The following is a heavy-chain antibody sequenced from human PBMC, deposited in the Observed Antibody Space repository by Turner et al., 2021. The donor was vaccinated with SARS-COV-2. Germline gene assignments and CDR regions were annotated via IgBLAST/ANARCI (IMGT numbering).Heavy chain of an antibody. CDR1: GGSISSSNW. J-gene: IGHJ4*02. CDR3: ARRYCMSTSCSNYFDY. V-gene: IGHV4-4*02. D-gene: IGHD2-2*01. CDR2: IYHRGST. Sequence: QVQLQDSGTGLVMPSGTLSLTCAVSGGSISSSNWWSWVRQPPGKVLEWLGEIYHRGSTNYNPSLKRRVTITVDKSKNQFSLKLSSVTAADTAVYYCARRYCMSTSCSNYFDYWGQGTLVTVSS.